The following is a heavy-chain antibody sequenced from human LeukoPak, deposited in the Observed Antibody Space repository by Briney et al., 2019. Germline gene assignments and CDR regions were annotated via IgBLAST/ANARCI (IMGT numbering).Heavy chain of an antibody. CDR1: GYTFTDYY. D-gene: IGHD2/OR15-2a*01. CDR3: ARGGIIKTFDY. Sequence: ASVKVSCKASGYTFTDYYMHWVRLAPGQGLEWMGLINPKSGDTNYAQKFQVRVTMTSDTSISTAYMEVSRLRSDDTAVYYCARGGIIKTFDYWGQGTLVTVSS. V-gene: IGHV1-2*02. J-gene: IGHJ4*02. CDR2: INPKSGDT.